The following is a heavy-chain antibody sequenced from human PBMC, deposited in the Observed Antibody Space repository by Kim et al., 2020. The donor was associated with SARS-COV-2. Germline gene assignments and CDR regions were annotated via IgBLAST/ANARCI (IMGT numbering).Heavy chain of an antibody. CDR2: VYYSGST. V-gene: IGHV4-39*01. J-gene: IGHJ4*02. CDR3: ARFPHDSSGYVDC. D-gene: IGHD3-22*01. Sequence: SETLSLTCTVSGGSISSSCYYWGWIRQRPGKGLEWIGSVYYSGSTYDSPSLKSRVTVSVDTSKNQFSLKVTSVTAADTAVYFCARFPHDSSGYVDCWGQGILVTVSS. CDR1: GGSISSSCYY.